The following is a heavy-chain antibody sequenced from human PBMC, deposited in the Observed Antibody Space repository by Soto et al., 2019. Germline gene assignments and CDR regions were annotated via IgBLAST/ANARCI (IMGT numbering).Heavy chain of an antibody. D-gene: IGHD3-3*01. Sequence: AGSLRLSCAASGFTFSSYGMHWVRQAPGKGLEWVAVIWYDGSNKYYADSVKGRFTISRDNSKNTLYLQMNSLRAEDTAVYYCARVGLTVLRFLEWLLSFLYWFDPWGQGTLVTVSS. J-gene: IGHJ5*02. CDR3: ARVGLTVLRFLEWLLSFLYWFDP. CDR1: GFTFSSYG. V-gene: IGHV3-33*01. CDR2: IWYDGSNK.